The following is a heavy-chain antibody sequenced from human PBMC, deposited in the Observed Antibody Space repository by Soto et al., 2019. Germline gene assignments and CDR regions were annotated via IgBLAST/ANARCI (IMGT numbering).Heavy chain of an antibody. Sequence: AVKVSCKASGGTFSSYAISWVRQAPGQGLEWMGGIIPIFGTANYAQKFQGRVTITADEYTSTAYTALSSLRSEEKAVYYCVRGGKYYYARSGYLHYGMDAWGQGTTVTVSS. CDR3: VRGGKYYYARSGYLHYGMDA. CDR2: IIPIFGTA. D-gene: IGHD3-22*01. V-gene: IGHV1-69*13. J-gene: IGHJ6*02. CDR1: GGTFSSYA.